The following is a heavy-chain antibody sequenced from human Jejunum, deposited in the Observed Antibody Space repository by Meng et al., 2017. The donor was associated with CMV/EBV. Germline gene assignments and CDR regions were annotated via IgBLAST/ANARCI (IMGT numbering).Heavy chain of an antibody. CDR2: INGDGNTT. Sequence: ASGFTFSSYWLHCVRQVPGKGLVWVSRINGDGNTTAYADSVQGRFTISRDNAQNTLYLQMNSLTAEDTGVYYCANTKYSGTYFDFWGQGTRVTVSS. V-gene: IGHV3-74*01. D-gene: IGHD1-26*01. J-gene: IGHJ4*02. CDR3: ANTKYSGTYFDF. CDR1: GFTFSSYW.